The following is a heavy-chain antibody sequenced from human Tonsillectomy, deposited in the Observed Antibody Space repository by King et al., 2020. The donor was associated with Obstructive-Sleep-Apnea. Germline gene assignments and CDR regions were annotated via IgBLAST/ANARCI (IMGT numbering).Heavy chain of an antibody. CDR1: EFTFSSYW. Sequence: VQLVESGGGLVQPGGSLRLSCAASEFTFSSYWMYWVRQAPGKGLVWVSRINSDGSSTSYADSVKGRFTISRDNAKNTLYLQMNSLRAEDTAVYYCTRPNAYYDSNGNYYYYGMDVWGQGTTVTVSS. CDR3: TRPNAYYDSNGNYYYYGMDV. V-gene: IGHV3-74*01. J-gene: IGHJ6*02. CDR2: INSDGSST. D-gene: IGHD3-22*01.